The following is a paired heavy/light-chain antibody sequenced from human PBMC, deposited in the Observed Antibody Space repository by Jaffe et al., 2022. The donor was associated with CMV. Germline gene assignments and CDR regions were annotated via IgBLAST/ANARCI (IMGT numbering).Light chain of an antibody. V-gene: IGKV1-39*01. Sequence: DIQMTQSPSSLSASVGDRVTITCRASQSISSYLNWYQQKPGKAPKLLIYAASSLQSGVPSRFSGSGSGTDFTLTISSLQPEDFATYYCQQSYSTLTWTFGQGTKVEIK. CDR1: QSISSY. J-gene: IGKJ1*01. CDR2: AAS. CDR3: QQSYSTLTWT.
Heavy chain of an antibody. CDR3: AREMLGALVATKKTENYYYYYMDV. CDR2: INAGNGNT. J-gene: IGHJ6*03. CDR1: GYTFTSYA. D-gene: IGHD5-12*01. V-gene: IGHV1-3*01. Sequence: QVQLVQSGAEVKKPGASVKVSCKASGYTFTSYAMHWVRQAPGQRLEWMGWINAGNGNTKYSQKFQGRVTITRDTSASTAYMELSSLRSEDTAVYYCAREMLGALVATKKTENYYYYYMDVWGKGTTVTVSS.